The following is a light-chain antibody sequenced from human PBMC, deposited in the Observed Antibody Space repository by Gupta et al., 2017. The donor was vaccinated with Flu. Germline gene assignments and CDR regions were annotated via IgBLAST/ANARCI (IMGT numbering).Light chain of an antibody. CDR1: HRVRSNS. J-gene: IGKJ2*01. V-gene: IGKV3-20*01. CDR3: QHVGSSPFT. Sequence: TLLLSPCECARPSCRARHRVRSNSFVWYQQKPGQAPRLLIYGASNSASGVPDRFSGSGSGTDFTLTIRRREPEDSAVYYCQHVGSSPFTFGQGTKLEIK. CDR2: GAS.